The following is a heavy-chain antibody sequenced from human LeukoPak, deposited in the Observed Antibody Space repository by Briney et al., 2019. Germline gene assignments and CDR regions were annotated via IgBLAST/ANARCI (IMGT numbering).Heavy chain of an antibody. J-gene: IGHJ4*02. CDR2: IYYSGST. D-gene: IGHD3-10*01. CDR1: GGSISSYY. Sequence: PSETLSLTCTVSGGSISSYYWSWMRQPPGKGLEWIGYIYYSGSTNYNPSLKSRVTISEDTSKNQFSLKLSSVTAADTAVYYCATTYDYGSGSYSLVYWGQGTLVTVSS. V-gene: IGHV4-59*01. CDR3: ATTYDYGSGSYSLVY.